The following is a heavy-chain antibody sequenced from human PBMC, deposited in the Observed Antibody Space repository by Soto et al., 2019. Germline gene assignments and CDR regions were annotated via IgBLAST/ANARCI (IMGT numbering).Heavy chain of an antibody. J-gene: IGHJ6*02. Sequence: GESLKISCKGSGYSFTSYWIGWVRQMPGKGLEWMGIIYPGDSDTRYSPSFQGQVTISADKSISTAYLQWSSLKASDTAMYYCARLCSGGSCYSDYYYYGMDVWGQGTTVTVSS. D-gene: IGHD2-15*01. V-gene: IGHV5-51*01. CDR2: IYPGDSDT. CDR3: ARLCSGGSCYSDYYYYGMDV. CDR1: GYSFTSYW.